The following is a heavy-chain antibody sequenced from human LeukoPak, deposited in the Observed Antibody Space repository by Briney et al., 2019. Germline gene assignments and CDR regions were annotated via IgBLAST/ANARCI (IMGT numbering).Heavy chain of an antibody. CDR2: INPNSGGT. D-gene: IGHD3-3*01. CDR3: ARVLRFLEWLSSFYYYGMDV. Sequence: GASVTVSCKASGYTFTGYYMHWVRQAPGQGLEWMGWINPNSGGTNYAQKFQGRVTMTRDTSISTAYMELSRLRSDDTAVYYCARVLRFLEWLSSFYYYGMDVWGQGTTVTVSS. V-gene: IGHV1-2*02. CDR1: GYTFTGYY. J-gene: IGHJ6*02.